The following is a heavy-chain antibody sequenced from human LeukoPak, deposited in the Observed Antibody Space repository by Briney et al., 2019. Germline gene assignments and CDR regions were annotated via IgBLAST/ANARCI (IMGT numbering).Heavy chain of an antibody. V-gene: IGHV1-2*02. J-gene: IGHJ4*02. CDR2: INPNSGGT. Sequence: GASVKVSCKASGYTFTGYYMHWVRQAPGQGLEWMGWINPNSGGTNHAQKFQGRVTMTRDTSISTAYMELSRLRSDDTAVYYCARGLGFGELSRFDYWGQGILVTVSS. CDR3: ARGLGFGELSRFDY. CDR1: GYTFTGYY. D-gene: IGHD3-10*01.